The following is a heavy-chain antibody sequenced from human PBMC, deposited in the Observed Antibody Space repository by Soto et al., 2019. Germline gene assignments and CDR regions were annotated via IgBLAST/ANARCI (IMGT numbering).Heavy chain of an antibody. CDR1: GFTFSSYG. CDR3: ARCSKVYNFPCYGMDV. Sequence: PGGSLRLSCAASGFTFSSYGMHWVRQAPGKGLEWVAVIWYDGSNKYYADSVKGRFTISRDNSKNTLYLQMNSLRAEDTAVYYCARCSKVYNFPCYGMDVWGQGTTVTVS. D-gene: IGHD3-10*01. V-gene: IGHV3-33*01. J-gene: IGHJ6*02. CDR2: IWYDGSNK.